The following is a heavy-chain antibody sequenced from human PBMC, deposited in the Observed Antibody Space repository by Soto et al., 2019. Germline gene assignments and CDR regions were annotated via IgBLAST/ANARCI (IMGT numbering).Heavy chain of an antibody. V-gene: IGHV3-30-3*01. CDR3: ASLPGGYQLHGHDDFDI. CDR1: GLTFSSYA. J-gene: IGHJ3*02. D-gene: IGHD2-2*01. CDR2: ISYDGSNK. Sequence: PGGSLRLSCAASGLTFSSYAMHWVRQAPGKGLEWVAVISYDGSNKYYADSVKGRFTISRDNSKNTLYLQMNSLRAEDTAVYYWASLPGGYQLHGHDDFDIWGQGTMVTVSS.